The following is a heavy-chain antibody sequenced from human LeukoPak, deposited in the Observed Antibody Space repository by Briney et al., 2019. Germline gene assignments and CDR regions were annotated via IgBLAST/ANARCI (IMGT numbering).Heavy chain of an antibody. CDR2: IYYSGST. Sequence: PSETLSLTCTVSGGSISSYYWSWIRQPPGKGLEWIGYIYYSGSTNYNPSLKSRVTISVDTSKNQFSLKLSSVTAADTAVYYCARMKPPAYFDYWGHGTLVTVSS. V-gene: IGHV4-59*01. J-gene: IGHJ4*01. CDR1: GGSISSYY. CDR3: ARMKPPAYFDY. D-gene: IGHD1-14*01.